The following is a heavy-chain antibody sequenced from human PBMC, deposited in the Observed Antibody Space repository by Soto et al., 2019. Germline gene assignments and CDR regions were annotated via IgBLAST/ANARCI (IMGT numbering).Heavy chain of an antibody. CDR1: GGAFGRYS. D-gene: IGHD4-17*01. J-gene: IGHJ4*02. Sequence: SGNVSCKASGGAFGRYSVSWVRQAPGQGLEWIGGVIPVFNTSNYSLKFQGRVAIFADLSTSTVFMELRSLRSEDTALYYCARGDEMTAVTIFEYWGQGTLVTVSS. V-gene: IGHV1-69*13. CDR3: ARGDEMTAVTIFEY. CDR2: VIPVFNTS.